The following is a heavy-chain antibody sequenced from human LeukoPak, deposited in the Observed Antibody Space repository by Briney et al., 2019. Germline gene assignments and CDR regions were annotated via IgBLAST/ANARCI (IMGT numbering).Heavy chain of an antibody. D-gene: IGHD5-24*01. CDR1: GFTFSSYS. CDR3: ARVSRRDGFPY. Sequence: LPGGSLRLPCAASGFTFSSYSMNWVRQAPGKGLEWVSYISSSSSTIYYADSVKGRFTISRDNAKNSLYLQMNSLRAEDTAVYYCARVSRRDGFPYWGQGTLVTVSS. CDR2: ISSSSSTI. V-gene: IGHV3-48*01. J-gene: IGHJ4*02.